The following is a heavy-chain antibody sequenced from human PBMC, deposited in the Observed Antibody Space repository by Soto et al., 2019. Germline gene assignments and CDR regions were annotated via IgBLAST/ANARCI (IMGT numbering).Heavy chain of an antibody. CDR2: IEPSDSYT. D-gene: IGHD3-22*01. CDR1: GYSFTSYW. J-gene: IGHJ6*02. CDR3: ARVSGYPNYYGMDV. V-gene: IGHV5-10-1*01. Sequence: GESLKISCKGSGYSFTSYWITWVRQMPGKGLEWMGKIEPSDSYTNYSPSFQGHVTISADKSISTAYLQWSILKASDTAMYYCARVSGYPNYYGMDVWGQGTTVTVSS.